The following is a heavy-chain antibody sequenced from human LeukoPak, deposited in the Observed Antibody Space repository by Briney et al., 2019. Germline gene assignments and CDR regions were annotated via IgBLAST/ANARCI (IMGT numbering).Heavy chain of an antibody. Sequence: ASVKVSCKASGYTFTGYAMHWVRQAPGQRLEWMGWINAGNGNTKYSQKFQGRVTITRDTSASTAYMELSSLRSEDTAVYYCVRGPRPVRTVAGTSGWFDPWGQGTLVTVSS. D-gene: IGHD6-19*01. CDR1: GYTFTGYA. J-gene: IGHJ5*02. CDR3: VRGPRPVRTVAGTSGWFDP. CDR2: INAGNGNT. V-gene: IGHV1-3*01.